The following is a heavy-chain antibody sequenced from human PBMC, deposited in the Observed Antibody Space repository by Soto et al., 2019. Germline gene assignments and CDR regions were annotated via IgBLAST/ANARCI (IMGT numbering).Heavy chain of an antibody. Sequence: PGGSLRLSCTASGFTFGDYAMSWFRQAPGKGLEWVGFIRSKAYGGTTEYAASVKGRFTISRDDSKSIAYLQMNSLKTEDTAVYYCTRMGYQLPYYDYYYMDVWGKGTTVTVSS. J-gene: IGHJ6*03. V-gene: IGHV3-49*03. CDR2: IRSKAYGGTT. CDR1: GFTFGDYA. D-gene: IGHD2-2*01. CDR3: TRMGYQLPYYDYYYMDV.